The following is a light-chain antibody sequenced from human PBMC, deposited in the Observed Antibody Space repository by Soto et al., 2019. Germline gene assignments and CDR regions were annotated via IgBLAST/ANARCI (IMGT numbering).Light chain of an antibody. V-gene: IGKV3-20*01. J-gene: IGKJ5*01. CDR2: TAS. CDR1: QSVSRNY. Sequence: EIVLTQSPGTLSLSPGEGATLSCRASQSVSRNYLAWYQQKPGQAPRLLIYTASRRATGIPDRFSGSGSGTDFTLTISRLEPEDSAVYYCQQYSRAPITFGQGTRREIK. CDR3: QQYSRAPIT.